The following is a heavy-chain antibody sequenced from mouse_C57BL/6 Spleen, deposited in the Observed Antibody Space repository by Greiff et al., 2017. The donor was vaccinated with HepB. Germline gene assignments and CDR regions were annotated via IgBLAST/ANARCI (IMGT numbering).Heavy chain of an antibody. D-gene: IGHD1-1*01. CDR2: IYPGSGST. CDR3: ARTGYYYGSSYYFDY. Sequence: VQLKQPGAELVKPGASVKMSCKASGYTFTSYWITWVKQRPGQGLEWIGDIYPGSGSTNYNEKFKSKATLTVDTSSSTAYMQLSSLTSEDSAVYYCARTGYYYGSSYYFDYWGQGTTLTVSS. J-gene: IGHJ2*01. CDR1: GYTFTSYW. V-gene: IGHV1-55*01.